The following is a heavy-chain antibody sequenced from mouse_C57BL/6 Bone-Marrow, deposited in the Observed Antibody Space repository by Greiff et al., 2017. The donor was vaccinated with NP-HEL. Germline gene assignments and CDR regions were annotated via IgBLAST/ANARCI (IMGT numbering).Heavy chain of an antibody. CDR1: GYAFSSSW. CDR3: ACGYYGSSLDD. V-gene: IGHV1-82*01. D-gene: IGHD1-1*01. Sequence: VQLQQSGPELVKPGASVKISCKASGYAFSSSWMNWVKQRPGKGLEWIGRIYPGDGDTNYNGKFKGKATLTADKSSSTAYMQLSSLTSEDSAVYFCACGYYGSSLDDWGQGTTLTVSS. CDR2: IYPGDGDT. J-gene: IGHJ2*01.